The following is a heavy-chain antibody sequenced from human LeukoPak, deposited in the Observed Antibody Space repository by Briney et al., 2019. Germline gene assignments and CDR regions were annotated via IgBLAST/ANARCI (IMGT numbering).Heavy chain of an antibody. D-gene: IGHD5-18*01. J-gene: IGHJ6*02. CDR1: GFTFSSYA. CDR2: ISGSGVTT. V-gene: IGHV3-23*01. CDR3: AKSQRSPGPHGMDV. Sequence: PGGSLRLSCEASGFTFSSYAMSWVRQAPGKGLEWVSAISGSGVTTHYAGSVKGRFSISRDDSKNTLYLQMNSLTAEDTAVYYCAKSQRSPGPHGMDVWGQGTTVTVSS.